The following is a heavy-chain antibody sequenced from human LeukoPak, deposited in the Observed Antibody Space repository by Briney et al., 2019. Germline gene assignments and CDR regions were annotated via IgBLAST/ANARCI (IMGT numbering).Heavy chain of an antibody. D-gene: IGHD3-22*01. CDR3: ARNERGAAYYYDSSGIDY. V-gene: IGHV1-18*01. CDR1: GYTFTSYG. Sequence: ASVKVSCKASGYTFTSYGISWVRQAPGQGLEWMGWISAYNGNTNYAQKLQGRVTMTTDTSTSTDYMELRSLRSDDTAVYYCARNERGAAYYYDSSGIDYWGQGTLVTVSS. J-gene: IGHJ4*02. CDR2: ISAYNGNT.